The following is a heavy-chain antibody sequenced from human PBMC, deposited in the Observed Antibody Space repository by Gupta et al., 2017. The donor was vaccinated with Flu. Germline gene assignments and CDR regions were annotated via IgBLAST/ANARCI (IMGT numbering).Heavy chain of an antibody. J-gene: IGHJ4*02. CDR1: TFSKYG. D-gene: IGHD3-3*01. CDR3: AKDRRGYYDFWTGFFDF. V-gene: IGHV3-30*18. CDR2: ISYDGSNK. Sequence: TFSKYGIHWVRQAPGKGLEWVAFISYDGSNKYFVGSVKGRFTMSRDNSKNTLYLQMDSLRPEDTAVYYCAKDRRGYYDFWTGFFDFWGPGTLVTVSS.